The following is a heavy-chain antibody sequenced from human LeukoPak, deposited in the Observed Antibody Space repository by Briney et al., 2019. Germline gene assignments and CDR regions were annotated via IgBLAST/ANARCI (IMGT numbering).Heavy chain of an antibody. Sequence: SETLSLTCTVSGGSISSYYWSWIRQPAGKGLEWIGRIYTSGSTNYNPSLKSRVTMSVDTSKNQFSPKLSSVTAADTAVYYCAREPYSSSWKNWFDPWGQGTLVTVSS. CDR2: IYTSGST. V-gene: IGHV4-4*07. CDR1: GGSISSYY. D-gene: IGHD6-13*01. J-gene: IGHJ5*02. CDR3: AREPYSSSWKNWFDP.